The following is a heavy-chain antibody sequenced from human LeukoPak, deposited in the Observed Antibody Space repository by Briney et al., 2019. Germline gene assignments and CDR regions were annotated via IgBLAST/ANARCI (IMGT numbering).Heavy chain of an antibody. CDR2: IKSDGTSA. V-gene: IGHV3-74*01. J-gene: IGHJ4*02. D-gene: IGHD2-8*02. CDR3: GILPPGY. Sequence: PGGSLRLSCAASTSTGLVWMDWVRNAPGKGLVWVARIKSDGTSANYADSVRGRFTISRDDAKNTLYLLMNSLGDEDTAVYYCGILPPGYWGQGTQVTVS. CDR1: TSTGLVW.